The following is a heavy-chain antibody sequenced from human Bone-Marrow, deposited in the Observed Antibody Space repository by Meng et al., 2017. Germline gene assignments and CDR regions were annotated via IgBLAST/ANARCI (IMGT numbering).Heavy chain of an antibody. Sequence: GGSLRLSCAASGFTFSSYEMNWVRQAPGKGLEWVSYISSSGTTIYYADSVKGRFTISRDNAKNSLNLQMNSLRAEDTAVYYCARENYYYYFYGMDVWGQGTMVTVSS. CDR2: ISSSGTTI. CDR1: GFTFSSYE. V-gene: IGHV3-48*03. J-gene: IGHJ6*02. CDR3: ARENYYYYFYGMDV.